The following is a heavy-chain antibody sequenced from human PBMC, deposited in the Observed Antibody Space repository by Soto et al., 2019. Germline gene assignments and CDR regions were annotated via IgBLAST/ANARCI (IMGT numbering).Heavy chain of an antibody. CDR2: INAGNGNT. D-gene: IGHD2-2*01. CDR1: GYTFTSYA. V-gene: IGHV1-3*01. J-gene: IGHJ6*02. Sequence: AASVKVSCKASGYTFTSYAMHWVRQAPGQRLEWMGWINAGNGNTKYSQKFQGRVTITRDTSASTAYMELSSLRSEDTAVYYCARSEVPAAQYYYYYGMDVWGQGTTVTVS. CDR3: ARSEVPAAQYYYYYGMDV.